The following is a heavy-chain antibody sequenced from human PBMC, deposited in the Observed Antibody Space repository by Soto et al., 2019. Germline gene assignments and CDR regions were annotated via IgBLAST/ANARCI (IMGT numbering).Heavy chain of an antibody. Sequence: PSETLSLTCTVSGGSITTYYWNWIRQSPGKGLEWIGYIYRTGSTHYNPSLNSRAAISLDSSRDRFSLQLKAVTAADTAVYFCERQIGDDPFHIWGPGTMLTVSS. CDR3: ERQIGDDPFHI. CDR1: GGSITTYY. V-gene: IGHV4-59*01. D-gene: IGHD3-3*01. J-gene: IGHJ3*02. CDR2: IYRTGST.